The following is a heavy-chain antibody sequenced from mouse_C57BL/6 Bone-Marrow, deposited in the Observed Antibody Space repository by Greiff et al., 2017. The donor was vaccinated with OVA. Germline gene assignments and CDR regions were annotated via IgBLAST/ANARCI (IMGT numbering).Heavy chain of an antibody. V-gene: IGHV1-69*01. CDR2: IDPSDSYT. CDR3: ARSVYDGYYNY. D-gene: IGHD2-3*01. CDR1: GYTFTSSW. Sequence: QVQLKQPGAELVMPGASVKLSCKASGYTFTSSWMHWVKQRPGQGLEWIGEIDPSDSYTNYNQKFKGKSTLTVDKSSSTAYMQLSSLTSEDSAVYYCARSVYDGYYNYGGQGTTLTVSS. J-gene: IGHJ2*01.